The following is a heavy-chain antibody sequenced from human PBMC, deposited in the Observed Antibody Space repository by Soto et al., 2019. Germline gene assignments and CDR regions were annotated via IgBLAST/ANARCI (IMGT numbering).Heavy chain of an antibody. V-gene: IGHV3-21*01. D-gene: IGHD3-9*01. Sequence: EVQLVESGGGLVKPGGSLRLSCAASGFTFSSYSMNWVRQAPGKGLEWVSSISSSSSYIYYADSVKGRFTISRDNAKNSLYRQMTGLRAEVTAVYYCARDEYDILTGYYDFDYWGQGTLVTVSS. CDR2: ISSSSSYI. CDR1: GFTFSSYS. CDR3: ARDEYDILTGYYDFDY. J-gene: IGHJ4*02.